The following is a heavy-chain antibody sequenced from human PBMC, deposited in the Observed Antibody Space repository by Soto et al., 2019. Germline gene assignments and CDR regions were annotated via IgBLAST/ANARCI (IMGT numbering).Heavy chain of an antibody. CDR2: IYYSGST. CDR3: ARVRKDILSIDY. J-gene: IGHJ4*02. V-gene: IGHV4-59*01. CDR1: GCSISSYY. Sequence: PSETLSLTCTFSGCSISSYYWSLIRQPPGKGLEWIGYIYYSGSTNYNPSLKSRVTISVDTSKNQFSLKLSSVTAADTAVYYCARVRKDILSIDYWGQGTLVTVSS. D-gene: IGHD3-9*01.